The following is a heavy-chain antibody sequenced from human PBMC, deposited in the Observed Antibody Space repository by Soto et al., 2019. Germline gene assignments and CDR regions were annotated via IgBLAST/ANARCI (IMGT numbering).Heavy chain of an antibody. D-gene: IGHD3-3*01. V-gene: IGHV3-23*01. J-gene: IGHJ5*02. CDR3: AKGLPVRRSAYYRYNWFDP. Sequence: EVQLLESGGGSVQPGKSLRLSCAASGFTFSSYAMSWVRQAPGKGLEWVSVISGSGGSTYYADSVKGRFTISRDNSKNTLYLRMNNLRAEDTDVYYCAKGLPVRRSAYYRYNWFDPWGQGTMDTVSS. CDR2: ISGSGGST. CDR1: GFTFSSYA.